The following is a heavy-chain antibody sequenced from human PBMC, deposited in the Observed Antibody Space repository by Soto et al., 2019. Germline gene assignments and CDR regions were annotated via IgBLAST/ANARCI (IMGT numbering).Heavy chain of an antibody. Sequence: QVQLVQSGAEVKKPGSSVKVSCKASGGTFSSYTISWVRQAPGQGLEWMGRIIPILGIANYAQKFQGRVTITADKSMSTAYMELSSLRSEDTAVYYCARDSDAEGFDYWGQGTLVTVSS. V-gene: IGHV1-69*08. D-gene: IGHD2-8*01. CDR3: ARDSDAEGFDY. J-gene: IGHJ4*02. CDR2: IIPILGIA. CDR1: GGTFSSYT.